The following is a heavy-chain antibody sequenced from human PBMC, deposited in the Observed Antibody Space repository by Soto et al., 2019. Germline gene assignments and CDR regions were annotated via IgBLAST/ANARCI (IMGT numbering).Heavy chain of an antibody. CDR3: ARSLTEGYCTITGCYTRPLYGMDV. Sequence: ASVKVSCKASGYTFSGYYIHWLRQSPGQGLEWMGWINPNSGGTNYAQEFQGRVTVTRDTPTSTAYMELSRLTSDDTAVYYCARSLTEGYCTITGCYTRPLYGMDVWGQGTTVTVSS. J-gene: IGHJ6*02. V-gene: IGHV1-2*02. D-gene: IGHD2-2*02. CDR1: GYTFSGYY. CDR2: INPNSGGT.